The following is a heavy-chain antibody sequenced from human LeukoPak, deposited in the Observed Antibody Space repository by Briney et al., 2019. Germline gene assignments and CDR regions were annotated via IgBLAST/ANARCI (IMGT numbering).Heavy chain of an antibody. CDR1: GLPFSSYW. J-gene: IGHJ4*02. V-gene: IGHV3-74*01. D-gene: IGHD1-26*01. CDR3: VRLGGNYEY. Sequence: PVGSLRLSCAASGLPFSSYWMHWVRQAPGEGLVWVSVIIPDGSSTTYADSVKGRFTISRDNAKNTLYLQMNSLRAEDTAIYYCVRLGGNYEYWGQGTPVTVSS. CDR2: IIPDGSST.